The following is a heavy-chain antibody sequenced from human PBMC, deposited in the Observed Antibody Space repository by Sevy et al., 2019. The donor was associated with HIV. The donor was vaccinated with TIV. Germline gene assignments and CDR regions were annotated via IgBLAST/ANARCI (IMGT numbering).Heavy chain of an antibody. CDR2: IIPIFGTA. J-gene: IGHJ4*02. Sequence: ASVKVSCKASGGTFSSYAISWVRQAPGQGLEWMGGIIPIFGTANYAQKFQGRVTITADESTSTAYMELSSLRSEDTAVYYCASPYCSGGSCYSPFAYWGQGTLVTVSS. CDR3: ASPYCSGGSCYSPFAY. CDR1: GGTFSSYA. V-gene: IGHV1-69*13. D-gene: IGHD2-15*01.